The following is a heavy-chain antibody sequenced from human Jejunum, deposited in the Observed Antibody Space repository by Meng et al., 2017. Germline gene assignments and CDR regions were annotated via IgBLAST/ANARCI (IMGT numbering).Heavy chain of an antibody. V-gene: IGHV3-15*01. J-gene: IGHJ4*02. CDR1: GFIFNDAW. D-gene: IGHD1-26*01. CDR3: ATLVGYHTDS. Sequence: EVQLVGSGGDLVKPGGSLRLDCSASGFIFNDAWMSWVRQAPGKGLEWVGRSKSRSYGGTTDYAAPVKGRFIISRDDSTNTVYLQMNSLKTEDTAVYYCATLVGYHTDSWGQGTLVTVSS. CDR2: SKSRSYGGTT.